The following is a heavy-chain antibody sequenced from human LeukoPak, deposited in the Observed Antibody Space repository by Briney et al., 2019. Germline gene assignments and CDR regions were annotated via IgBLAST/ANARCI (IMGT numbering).Heavy chain of an antibody. J-gene: IGHJ4*02. CDR3: ARGPARAAFDY. CDR1: GFTVSSNY. D-gene: IGHD6-25*01. Sequence: GGSLGLSCAASGFTVSSNYMSWVRQAPGKGLEWVSVIYSGGSTYYADSVKGRFTISRDNSKNTLYLQMNSLRAEDTAVYYCARGPARAAFDYWGQGTLVTVSS. V-gene: IGHV3-53*01. CDR2: IYSGGST.